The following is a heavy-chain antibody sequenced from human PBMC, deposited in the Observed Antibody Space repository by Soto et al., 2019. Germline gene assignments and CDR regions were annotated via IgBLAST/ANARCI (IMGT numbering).Heavy chain of an antibody. J-gene: IGHJ5*01. V-gene: IGHV1-2*02. CDR2: INPNNRDT. Sequence: QVQLVQSGAEVKKPGASVKVSCKASGYTFTGYYMHWVRQAPGQGLEWMGWINPNNRDTKYAQRFQGRVTVTRDTSSSTAYMELRRLTSEDTAVYYCGREERNGFDSWGQGTLVTVSS. CDR1: GYTFTGYY. CDR3: GREERNGFDS.